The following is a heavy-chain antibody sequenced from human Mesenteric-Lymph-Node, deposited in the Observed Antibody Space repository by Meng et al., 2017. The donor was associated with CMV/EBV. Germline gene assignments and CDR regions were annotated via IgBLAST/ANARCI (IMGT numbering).Heavy chain of an antibody. CDR2: INPNSGGT. Sequence: SCKASGSTFTGYYMHWVRQAPGQGLEWMGWINPNSGGTNYAQKFQGRVTMTRDTSISTAYMELSRLRSDDTAVYYCAREGGIAAAGTIWSQGTLVTVSS. J-gene: IGHJ4*02. V-gene: IGHV1-2*02. D-gene: IGHD6-13*01. CDR1: GSTFTGYY. CDR3: AREGGIAAAGTI.